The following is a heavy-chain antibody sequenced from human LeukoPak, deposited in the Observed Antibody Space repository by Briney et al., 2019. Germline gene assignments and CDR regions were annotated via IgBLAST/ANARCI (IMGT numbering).Heavy chain of an antibody. V-gene: IGHV4-59*08. CDR3: ASHPRSGTYSLEL. J-gene: IGHJ4*02. D-gene: IGHD3-10*01. Sequence: SETLSLTCTVSGGSFSTYSWSWIRQPPGKGLEWIGFLYYSGSTNYNPSLKSRLTMSIDTSKSQFSLKLSSVTAADTAVYYCASHPRSGTYSLELWGQGTLVTVFS. CDR2: LYYSGST. CDR1: GGSFSTYS.